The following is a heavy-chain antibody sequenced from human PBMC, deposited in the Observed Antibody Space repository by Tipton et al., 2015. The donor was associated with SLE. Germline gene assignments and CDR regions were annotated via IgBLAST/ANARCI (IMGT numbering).Heavy chain of an antibody. CDR2: INQAIGT. Sequence: TLSLTCAVYGGSFETYYWTWVRQPPGKGLEWIGEINQAIGTNYNPALKSRVTISVDTSKNQFSLELSSVTAADTAVYYCARDPPGLDNSFDLWGQGTLVTVSS. CDR3: ARDPPGLDNSFDL. CDR1: GGSFETYY. J-gene: IGHJ3*01. D-gene: IGHD5-24*01. V-gene: IGHV4-34*01.